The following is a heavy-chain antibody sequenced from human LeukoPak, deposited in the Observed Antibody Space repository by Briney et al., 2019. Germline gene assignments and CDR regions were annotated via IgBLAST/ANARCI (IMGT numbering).Heavy chain of an antibody. Sequence: SETLSLTCTVSGGSISSYYWSWIRQPPGKGLEWIGYIYYSGSTNYNPSLKSRVTISVDTSKNQFSLKLSSVTAADTAVYYCARRRGGDDGMYYYYYMDVWGKGTTVTISS. CDR1: GGSISSYY. CDR2: IYYSGST. D-gene: IGHD2-21*02. CDR3: ARRRGGDDGMYYYYYMDV. J-gene: IGHJ6*03. V-gene: IGHV4-59*01.